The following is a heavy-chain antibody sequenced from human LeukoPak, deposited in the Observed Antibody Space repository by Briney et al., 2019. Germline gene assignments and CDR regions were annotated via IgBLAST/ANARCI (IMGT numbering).Heavy chain of an antibody. CDR2: ISGSGGST. D-gene: IGHD3-10*01. CDR3: ARLTNFYGSGWVFDP. CDR1: GFTFSSYA. J-gene: IGHJ5*02. V-gene: IGHV3-23*01. Sequence: GGSLRLSCAASGFTFSSYAMSWVRQAPGKGLEWVSAISGSGGSTYYADSVKGRFTISRDNSKNTLYLQMNSLRAEDTAVYYCARLTNFYGSGWVFDPWGQGTLVTVSS.